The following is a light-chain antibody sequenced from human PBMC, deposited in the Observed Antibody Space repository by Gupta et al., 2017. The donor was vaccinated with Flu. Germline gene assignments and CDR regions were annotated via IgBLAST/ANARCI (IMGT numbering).Light chain of an antibody. J-gene: IGLJ2*01. Sequence: SGDVGTYNRVSWYQQSPGTAPKLMIYEVSYRPSGVPDRFSGSKSGNTASLTISGLQAVDEADYYCSSYTGSSTSVVFGGGTKLTVL. CDR1: SGDVGTYNR. CDR3: SSYTGSSTSVV. V-gene: IGLV2-18*02. CDR2: EVS.